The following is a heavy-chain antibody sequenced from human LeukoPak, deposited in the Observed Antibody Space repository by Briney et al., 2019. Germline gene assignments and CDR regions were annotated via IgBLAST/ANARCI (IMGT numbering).Heavy chain of an antibody. D-gene: IGHD3-22*01. CDR1: GFTFSSYA. J-gene: IGHJ6*03. V-gene: IGHV3-23*01. CDR2: ISGSGGST. CDR3: ARDRRDSSGYYYYYYMDV. Sequence: GGSLRLSCAASGFTFSSYAMSWVRQAPGKGLEWVSAISGSGGSTYYADSVKGRFTISRDNSKNTLYLQMNSLRAEDTAVYYCARDRRDSSGYYYYYYMDVWGKGTTVTVSS.